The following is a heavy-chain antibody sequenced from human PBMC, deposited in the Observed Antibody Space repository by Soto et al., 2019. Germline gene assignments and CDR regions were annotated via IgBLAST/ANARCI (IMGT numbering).Heavy chain of an antibody. J-gene: IGHJ4*02. V-gene: IGHV4-34*01. Sequence: QVQLQQWGAGLLKPSETLSLTCAVYGGSFSGYYWSWIRQPPGKGLEWIGEINHSGSTNYNPSLKRRVTTPVDTSRNQFSLKLSSVTAADTAVYYCARGQRGSSGYYYGYWGQGTLVTVSS. CDR1: GGSFSGYY. CDR3: ARGQRGSSGYYYGY. CDR2: INHSGST. D-gene: IGHD3-22*01.